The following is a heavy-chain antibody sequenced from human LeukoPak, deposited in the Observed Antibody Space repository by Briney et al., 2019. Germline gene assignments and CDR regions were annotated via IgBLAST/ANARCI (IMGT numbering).Heavy chain of an antibody. D-gene: IGHD3-3*01. J-gene: IGHJ4*02. CDR3: ARGAGSDFWSGYYRDYFKY. Sequence: SETLSLTCTVSGGSISSHYWSWIRQPPGKGLEWIGYIYYSGSTNYNPSLKSRVTISVDTSKNQFSLKLSSVTAADTAVYYCARGAGSDFWSGYYRDYFKYWGQGTLVTVSS. CDR2: IYYSGST. V-gene: IGHV4-59*11. CDR1: GGSISSHY.